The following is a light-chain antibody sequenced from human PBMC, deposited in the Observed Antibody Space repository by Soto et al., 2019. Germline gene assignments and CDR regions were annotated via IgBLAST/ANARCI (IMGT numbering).Light chain of an antibody. CDR3: SSYTTSSTLV. CDR2: EVS. CDR1: SSDVGGYKF. J-gene: IGLJ2*01. Sequence: QSVLTQPASVSGSPGQSITISCTGTSSDVGGYKFVSWYQQHPGKAPKLMIYEVSNRPSGVSNRFSGSKSGNTASLTISGLQAEDEGDYYCSSYTTSSTLVFGGGTKVTVL. V-gene: IGLV2-14*01.